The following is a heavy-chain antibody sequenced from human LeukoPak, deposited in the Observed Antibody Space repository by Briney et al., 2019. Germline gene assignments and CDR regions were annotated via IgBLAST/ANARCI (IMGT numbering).Heavy chain of an antibody. CDR2: IWYDGSSK. CDR3: ARDRKMGRPRSGLGY. V-gene: IGHV3-33*01. D-gene: IGHD5-24*01. J-gene: IGHJ4*02. Sequence: GRSLRLSCAASGFTFSSYGMHWVRQAPGKGLEWVAVIWYDGSSKYYADSVKGRFTISRDNSKNTLYLQMNSLRAEDTAVYYCARDRKMGRPRSGLGYWGQGALVTVSS. CDR1: GFTFSSYG.